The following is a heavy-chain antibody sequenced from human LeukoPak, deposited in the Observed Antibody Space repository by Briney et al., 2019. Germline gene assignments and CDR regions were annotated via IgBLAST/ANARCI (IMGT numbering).Heavy chain of an antibody. CDR3: AKGVMATGY. Sequence: PGGSLRLSCAASGFTFSSYTMNWVRQTPGKGLEWVSYISGNSGTIYYADSVKGRFTISRDNSKNTLYLQMNSLRAEDTAVYYCAKGVMATGYWGQGTLVTVSS. J-gene: IGHJ4*02. CDR2: ISGNSGTI. V-gene: IGHV3-48*01. CDR1: GFTFSSYT. D-gene: IGHD5-24*01.